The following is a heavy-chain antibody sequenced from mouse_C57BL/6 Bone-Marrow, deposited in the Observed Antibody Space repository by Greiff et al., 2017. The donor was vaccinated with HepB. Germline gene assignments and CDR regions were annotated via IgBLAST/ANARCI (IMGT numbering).Heavy chain of an antibody. Sequence: EVKLVESGGGLVQPGGSLSLSCAASGFTFTDYYMSWVRQPPGKALEWLGFIRNKANGYTTEYSASVKGRFTISRDNSQSILYLQMNALRAEDSATYYCARNWERYFDYWGQGTTLTVSS. V-gene: IGHV7-3*01. CDR2: IRNKANGYTT. CDR1: GFTFTDYY. CDR3: ARNWERYFDY. J-gene: IGHJ2*01. D-gene: IGHD4-1*01.